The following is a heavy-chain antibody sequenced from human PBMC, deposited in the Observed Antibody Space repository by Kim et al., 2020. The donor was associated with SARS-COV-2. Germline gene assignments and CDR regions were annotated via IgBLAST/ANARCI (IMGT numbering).Heavy chain of an antibody. Sequence: DALNGRFTITRDNSKNTLYLQMNSLRAEDTAVYYCEKDFGVVIYFYYGMDVWGQGTTVTVSS. V-gene: IGHV3-30*02. CDR3: EKDFGVVIYFYYGMDV. D-gene: IGHD3-3*01. J-gene: IGHJ6*02.